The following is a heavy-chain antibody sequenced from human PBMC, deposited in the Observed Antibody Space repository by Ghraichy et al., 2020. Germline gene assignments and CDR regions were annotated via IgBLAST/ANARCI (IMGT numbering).Heavy chain of an antibody. J-gene: IGHJ6*02. CDR2: IYNIGRT. D-gene: IGHD4-17*01. CDR3: ARWWRYGDPPFHYYGRDV. CDR1: GGSISIYY. Sequence: ESLNISCTVSGGSISIYYWSWIRQPPGKGLEWIGYIYNIGRTNYNPSLKSRVAISVDTSKNQFSLRLSSVTAADTAVYYCARWWRYGDPPFHYYGRDVWGQGTTVTVSS. V-gene: IGHV4-59*08.